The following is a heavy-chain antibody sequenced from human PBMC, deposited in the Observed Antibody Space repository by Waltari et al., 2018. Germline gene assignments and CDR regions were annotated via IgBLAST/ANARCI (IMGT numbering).Heavy chain of an antibody. Sequence: QLQLQESGPGLVKPSETLSLTCTVSGGSISSSSYYWGWIRQPPGKGLEWIGSIYYSGSTYHNPSLKSRVTISVDTSKNQFSLKLSSVTAADTAVYYCARAGTGTTGYFDYWGQGTLVTVSS. CDR2: IYYSGST. CDR1: GGSISSSSYY. CDR3: ARAGTGTTGYFDY. V-gene: IGHV4-39*01. J-gene: IGHJ4*02. D-gene: IGHD1-7*01.